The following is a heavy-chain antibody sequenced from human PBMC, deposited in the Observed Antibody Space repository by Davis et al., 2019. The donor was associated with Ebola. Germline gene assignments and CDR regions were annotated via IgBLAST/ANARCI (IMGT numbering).Heavy chain of an antibody. J-gene: IGHJ6*02. CDR1: GYTFTSYD. CDR3: ARGTVSGPDVRRYNWNVGDYYYGMDV. Sequence: ASVKVSCKASGYTFTSYDINWVRQATGQGLEWMGWMNPNSGNTGYAQKFQGRVTMTRNTSISTAYMELSSLRSEDTAVYYCARGTVSGPDVRRYNWNVGDYYYGMDVWGQGTTVTVSS. V-gene: IGHV1-8*01. D-gene: IGHD1-1*01. CDR2: MNPNSGNT.